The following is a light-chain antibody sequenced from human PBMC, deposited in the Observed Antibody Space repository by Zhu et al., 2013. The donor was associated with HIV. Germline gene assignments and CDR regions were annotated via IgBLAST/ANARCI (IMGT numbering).Light chain of an antibody. CDR2: MSV. CDR3: CSYAGDSTYV. CDR1: SSDVGTTNY. V-gene: IGLV2-11*01. Sequence: QSALTQPRSVSGSPGQSVTISCTGTSSDVGTTNYVSWYQQHPGKAPKLHDFCMSVSGPQGSRDRFSGSKSGNTASLTISGLQAEDEADYYCCSYAGDSTYVFGTGTTVTVL. J-gene: IGLJ1*01.